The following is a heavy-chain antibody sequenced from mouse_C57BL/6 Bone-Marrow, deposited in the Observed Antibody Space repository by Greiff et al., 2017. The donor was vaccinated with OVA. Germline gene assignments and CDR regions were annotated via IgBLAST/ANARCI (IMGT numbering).Heavy chain of an antibody. CDR2: IWSGGST. Sequence: QVQLKQSGPGLVQPSQSLSITCKVSGFSLTSYGVHWVRQPPGKGLEWLGVIWSGGSTDYNAAFISRLSISKDNPKSQVFFKTNSQQADDTSVYCCARNDFLAYWGQGTLVTVSA. CDR1: GFSLTSYG. D-gene: IGHD2-13*01. V-gene: IGHV2-4*01. CDR3: ARNDFLAY. J-gene: IGHJ3*01.